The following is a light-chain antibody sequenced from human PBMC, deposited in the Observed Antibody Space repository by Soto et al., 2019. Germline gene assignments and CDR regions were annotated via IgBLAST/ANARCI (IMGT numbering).Light chain of an antibody. V-gene: IGLV2-23*02. J-gene: IGLJ3*02. CDR2: EVS. Sequence: QSVLTQPASVSGSPGQSITISCTGPSSDVGSYNLVSWYQQHPGKAPKLMIYEVSKRPSGVSNRFSGSKSGNTASLTISGLQAEDEADYYCCSYAGSSTLWVFGGGTKLTVL. CDR1: SSDVGSYNL. CDR3: CSYAGSSTLWV.